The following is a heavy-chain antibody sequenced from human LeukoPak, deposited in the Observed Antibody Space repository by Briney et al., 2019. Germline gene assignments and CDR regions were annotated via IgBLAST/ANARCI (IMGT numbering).Heavy chain of an antibody. V-gene: IGHV3-48*01. CDR1: GFTFSSYE. Sequence: GGSLRLSCAASGFTFSSYEMNWVRQAPGKGLEWVSYISSSSSTIYYADSVKGRFTISRDNAKNSLYLQMNSLRAEDTAVYYCARAQSPEPRDMDVWGKGTTVTVSS. D-gene: IGHD1-14*01. J-gene: IGHJ6*03. CDR3: ARAQSPEPRDMDV. CDR2: ISSSSSTI.